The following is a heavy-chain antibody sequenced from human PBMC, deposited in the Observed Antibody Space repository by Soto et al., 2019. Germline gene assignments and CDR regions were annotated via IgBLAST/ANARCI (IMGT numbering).Heavy chain of an antibody. Sequence: QITLKESGPTLVKPTQTLTLTCTFSGFSLSTSGVGVGWIRQPPGKALEWLALIYWDDDKRYSPSLKNRLTITKDTSKNQVVLTMTNMDPVDTATYYCAHWSYYDSSGRLPRGGLGMDYWGQGTLVTVSS. CDR1: GFSLSTSGVG. D-gene: IGHD3-22*01. J-gene: IGHJ4*02. CDR2: IYWDDDK. V-gene: IGHV2-5*02. CDR3: AHWSYYDSSGRLPRGGLGMDY.